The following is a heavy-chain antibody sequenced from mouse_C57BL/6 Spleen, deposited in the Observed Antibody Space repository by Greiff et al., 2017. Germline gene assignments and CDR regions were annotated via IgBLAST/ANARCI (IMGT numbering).Heavy chain of an antibody. J-gene: IGHJ3*01. CDR1: GFTFSDAW. Sequence: DVKLVESGGGLVQPGGSMKLSCAASGFTFSDAWMDWVRQSPEKGLEWVAEIRNKANNHATYYAESVKGRFTISRDDSKSRVYLHMNSVRAEVTCIYYCTVGNYVRFAYWGQGTLVTVSA. CDR2: IRNKANNHAT. V-gene: IGHV6-6*01. CDR3: TVGNYVRFAY. D-gene: IGHD2-1*01.